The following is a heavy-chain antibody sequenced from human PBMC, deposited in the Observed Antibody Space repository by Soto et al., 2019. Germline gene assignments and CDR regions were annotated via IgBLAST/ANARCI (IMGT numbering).Heavy chain of an antibody. Sequence: GGSLRLSCTASGFTFGAHGMSWFRQAPGKGLEWVGFIRPKAYGGTTEYAASVEGRFTISRDDSKNIAYLQMSSLKTEDTAMYYCSRTGSGSYPSAYDYWGQGTLVTVSS. CDR3: SRTGSGSYPSAYDY. D-gene: IGHD1-26*01. CDR1: GFTFGAHG. J-gene: IGHJ4*02. CDR2: IRPKAYGGTT. V-gene: IGHV3-49*03.